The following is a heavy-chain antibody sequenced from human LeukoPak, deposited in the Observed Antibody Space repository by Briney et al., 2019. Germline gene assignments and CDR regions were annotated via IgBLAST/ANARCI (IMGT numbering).Heavy chain of an antibody. V-gene: IGHV3-23*01. J-gene: IGHJ6*03. Sequence: PGGSLRLSCAASGFTFSSYGMSWVRQAPGKGLEWVSAISGSGGSTYYADSVKGRFTISRDNAKNSLYLQMNSLRAEDTAVYYCARVEAAAAGYYYYYYMDVWGKGTTVTVSS. CDR3: ARVEAAAAGYYYYYYMDV. CDR2: ISGSGGST. CDR1: GFTFSSYG. D-gene: IGHD6-13*01.